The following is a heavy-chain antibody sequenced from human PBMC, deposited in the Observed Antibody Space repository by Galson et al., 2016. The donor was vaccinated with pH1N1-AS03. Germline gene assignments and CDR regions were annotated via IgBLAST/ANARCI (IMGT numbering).Heavy chain of an antibody. CDR1: GFTFKNYA. V-gene: IGHV3-23*01. CDR3: GKEGDEGAFDC. J-gene: IGHJ4*02. CDR2: ISGIGTST. Sequence: SLRLSCAASGFTFKNYAMSWVRQAPGKGLEWVSVISGIGTSTYYAASVKGRFSISGDNARNTLSLQMDGLRAEDTALYYCGKEGDEGAFDCWGQGTLVTVSP.